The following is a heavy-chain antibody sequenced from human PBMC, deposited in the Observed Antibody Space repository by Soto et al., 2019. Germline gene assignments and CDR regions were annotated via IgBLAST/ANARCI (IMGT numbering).Heavy chain of an antibody. CDR1: GYTFTGYY. D-gene: IGHD3-22*01. Sequence: QVQLVQSGAEVKKPGASVKVSCKASGYTFTGYYMHWVRQAPGQGLEWMGWINPNSGGTNYAQKFQGWVNMTRDTAISTGYVELSRLRSDDTAVYYWARGGESSGYFDPWGQGTLVTVSS. CDR2: INPNSGGT. J-gene: IGHJ5*02. V-gene: IGHV1-2*04. CDR3: ARGGESSGYFDP.